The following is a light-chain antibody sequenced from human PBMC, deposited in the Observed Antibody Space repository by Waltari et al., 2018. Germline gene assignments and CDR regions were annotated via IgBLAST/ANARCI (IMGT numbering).Light chain of an antibody. Sequence: EIVLTQSPGTLSLSPGERATLSCRASQSVSRALAWYQQKPGQAPRLLIYGASNRATGIPDRFSGSGSGTDFSLTISRLDPEDVAVYFCQHYVRLPATFGQGTKVEIK. V-gene: IGKV3-20*01. J-gene: IGKJ1*01. CDR1: QSVSRA. CDR2: GAS. CDR3: QHYVRLPAT.